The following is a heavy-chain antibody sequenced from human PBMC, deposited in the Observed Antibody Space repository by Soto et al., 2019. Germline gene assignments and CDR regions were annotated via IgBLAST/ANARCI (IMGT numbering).Heavy chain of an antibody. CDR1: GFTFTSSA. CDR3: VADQRGYCSGGSCPTYYYYGMDV. CDR2: IVVGSGNT. D-gene: IGHD2-15*01. Sequence: ASVKVSCKASGFTFTSSAVQWVRQARGQRLEWIGWIVVGSGNTNYAQKFQERVTITRDMSTSTAYVELSSLRSEDTAVYYCVADQRGYCSGGSCPTYYYYGMDVWGQGTTVTVSS. J-gene: IGHJ6*02. V-gene: IGHV1-58*01.